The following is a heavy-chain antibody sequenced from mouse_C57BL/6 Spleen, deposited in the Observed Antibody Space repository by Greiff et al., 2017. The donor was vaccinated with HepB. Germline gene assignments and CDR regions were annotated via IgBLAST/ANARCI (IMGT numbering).Heavy chain of an antibody. D-gene: IGHD3-1*01. V-gene: IGHV1-19*01. CDR2: INPYNGGT. J-gene: IGHJ4*01. Sequence: VQLQQSGPVLVKPGASVKMSCKASGYTFTDYYMNWVKQSHGKSLEWIGVINPYNGGTSYNQKFKGKATLTVDKSSSTAYMELNSLTSEDSAVYYCARGGLGNAMDYWGQGTSVTVSS. CDR3: ARGGLGNAMDY. CDR1: GYTFTDYY.